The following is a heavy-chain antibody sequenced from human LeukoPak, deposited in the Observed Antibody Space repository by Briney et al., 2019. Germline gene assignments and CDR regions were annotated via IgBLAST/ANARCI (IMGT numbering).Heavy chain of an antibody. V-gene: IGHV3-30*02. J-gene: IGHJ3*02. D-gene: IGHD5-18*01. CDR2: IRYDGSNK. Sequence: GGSLRLSCAASGSTFSSYGMHWVRQAPGKGLEWVAFIRYDGSNKYYADSVKGRFTISRDNSKNTLYLQMNSLRAEDTAVYYCAKDQPRGNTAMVDGAFDIWGQGTMVTVSS. CDR3: AKDQPRGNTAMVDGAFDI. CDR1: GSTFSSYG.